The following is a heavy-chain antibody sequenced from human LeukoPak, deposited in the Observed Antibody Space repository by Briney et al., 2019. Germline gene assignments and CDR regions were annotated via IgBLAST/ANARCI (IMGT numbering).Heavy chain of an antibody. J-gene: IGHJ4*02. V-gene: IGHV3-48*02. D-gene: IGHD2-15*01. Sequence: GGSLRLSCAASGFTFSSYSMNWVRQAPGKGLEWVSYISSTSSITYYAGSVKGRFTISRDNARNSLYLQMDSLRDEDTAMYYCASPRHNYCEGGSCFYFDYWGQGTLVTVSS. CDR1: GFTFSSYS. CDR3: ASPRHNYCEGGSCFYFDY. CDR2: ISSTSSIT.